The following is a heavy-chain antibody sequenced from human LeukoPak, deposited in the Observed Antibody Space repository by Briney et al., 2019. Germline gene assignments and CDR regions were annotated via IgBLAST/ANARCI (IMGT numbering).Heavy chain of an antibody. CDR1: GYTFTSYD. CDR2: VSGYNGNT. J-gene: IGHJ5*02. D-gene: IGHD2-21*01. V-gene: IGHV1-18*01. Sequence: GASVKDSCKASGYTFTSYDINWVRQAPGQGLEWMGWVSGYNGNTNYAQKFEGRVAMTTDTSSSTAYVELRSLRSDDTAIYYCARGDWFDPWGQGTLVTVSS. CDR3: ARGDWFDP.